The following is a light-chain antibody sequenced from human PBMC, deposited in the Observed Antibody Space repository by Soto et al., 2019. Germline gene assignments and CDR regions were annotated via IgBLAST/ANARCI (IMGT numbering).Light chain of an antibody. CDR2: DVS. J-gene: IGKJ4*01. CDR3: QEHANLFT. V-gene: IGKV1-33*01. CDR1: QAIGNN. Sequence: DIQMTQSPSSLSASVGDRVTITCQASQAIGNNLNWYQQKAGRAPKLLIYDVSNLETGVPSRFSGSGSGTDFTFPISSLQPEDIATYFCQEHANLFTLAGGTKVELK.